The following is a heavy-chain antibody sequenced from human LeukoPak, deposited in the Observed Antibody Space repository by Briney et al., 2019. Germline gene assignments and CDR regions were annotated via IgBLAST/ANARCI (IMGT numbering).Heavy chain of an antibody. Sequence: PGGSLRLSCAASGFTFSDYYMSWIRQAPGKGLEWVSYISSSGSTIYYADSVKGRFTISRDNAKNSLYLQMNSLRAEDTAVYYCAREPRGITMIVEAAFDIWGQGTMVTVSS. CDR3: AREPRGITMIVEAAFDI. D-gene: IGHD3-22*01. CDR2: ISSSGSTI. J-gene: IGHJ3*02. CDR1: GFTFSDYY. V-gene: IGHV3-11*04.